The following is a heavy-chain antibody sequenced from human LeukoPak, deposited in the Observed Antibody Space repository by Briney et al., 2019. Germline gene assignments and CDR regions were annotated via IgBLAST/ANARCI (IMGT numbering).Heavy chain of an antibody. D-gene: IGHD2/OR15-2a*01. CDR2: ISSSGSTI. CDR3: ARATFHDDYCYYGMDV. J-gene: IGHJ6*02. V-gene: IGHV3-11*01. Sequence: GGSLRLSCAASGFTFSDYYMSWIRQAPGKGLEWVSYISSSGSTIYYADSVKGRFTISRDNAKNSLYLQMNSLRAEDTAVYYCARATFHDDYCYYGMDVWGQGTTVTVSS. CDR1: GFTFSDYY.